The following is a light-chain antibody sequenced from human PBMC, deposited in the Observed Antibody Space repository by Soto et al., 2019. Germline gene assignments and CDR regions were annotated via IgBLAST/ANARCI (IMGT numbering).Light chain of an antibody. V-gene: IGKV1D-13*01. CDR1: QGISNF. CDR3: QQYENYWT. CDR2: DAS. J-gene: IGKJ1*01. Sequence: IQMTQSPASLSAFVGDRVTITCRASQGISNFLAWYQQKPGKAPKLLIYDASNLDSGVPSRFSGGGSGTEFSLTISNLQPDDSATYYCQQYENYWTFGQGTKVDIK.